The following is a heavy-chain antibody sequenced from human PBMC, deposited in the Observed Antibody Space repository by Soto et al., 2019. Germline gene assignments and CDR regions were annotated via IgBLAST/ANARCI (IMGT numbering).Heavy chain of an antibody. CDR3: ARDGSGYDFWSGPYFFDY. CDR1: GGSISTYY. Sequence: PSETLSLTCTVSGGSISTYYWSWIRQPPGKGLEWIGYIYHNGRTNYNPSLESRVTISLDTSKSQFSLKLSSVSAADTAVYYFARDGSGYDFWSGPYFFDYWGPGTLVTVSS. D-gene: IGHD3-3*01. CDR2: IYHNGRT. V-gene: IGHV4-59*01. J-gene: IGHJ4*02.